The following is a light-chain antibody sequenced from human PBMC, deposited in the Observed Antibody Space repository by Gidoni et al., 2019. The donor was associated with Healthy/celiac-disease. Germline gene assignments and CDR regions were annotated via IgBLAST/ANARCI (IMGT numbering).Light chain of an antibody. CDR2: KAS. J-gene: IGKJ1*01. Sequence: IQMTPSPSTLSASVGDRVTITCRASQSISSWLAWYQQKPGKAPKLLIYKASSLESGVPSRFSGSGSGTEFTLTISSLQPDDFATYYCQQYNSYSWTFXQXTKVXIK. CDR3: QQYNSYSWT. CDR1: QSISSW. V-gene: IGKV1-5*03.